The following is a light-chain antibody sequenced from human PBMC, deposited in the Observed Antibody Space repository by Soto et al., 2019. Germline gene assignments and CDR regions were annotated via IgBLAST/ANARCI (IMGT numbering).Light chain of an antibody. CDR3: QQSYTTPRT. J-gene: IGKJ1*01. V-gene: IGKV1-39*01. Sequence: DIQMTQSPSSLSASVGDRVTITCRASQSISNYLNWYQQKPGKAPNLLIYTESSLESGVPSRFSGSGSGTDFTLTISSLQPEDFATYYCQQSYTTPRTFGQGTEVEIK. CDR2: TES. CDR1: QSISNY.